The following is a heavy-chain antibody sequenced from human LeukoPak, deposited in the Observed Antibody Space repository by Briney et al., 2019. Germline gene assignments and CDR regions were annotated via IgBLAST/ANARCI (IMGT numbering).Heavy chain of an antibody. D-gene: IGHD3-22*01. CDR1: GGTFSSYA. CDR3: ARGGYYYDSSGYSHLPDY. Sequence: GASVKVSCKASGGTFSSYAFSWVRHAPGQGLEWMGGIIPIVGTTNYAQMFQGRVTITADESTSTAYMELSSLRSEDTAVYYCARGGYYYDSSGYSHLPDYWGQGTLVTVSA. CDR2: IIPIVGTT. V-gene: IGHV1-69*13. J-gene: IGHJ4*02.